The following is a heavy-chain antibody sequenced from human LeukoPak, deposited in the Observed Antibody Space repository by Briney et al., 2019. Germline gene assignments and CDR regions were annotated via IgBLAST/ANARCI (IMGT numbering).Heavy chain of an antibody. CDR2: ISWNSGSI. CDR3: AKGSGWELATAFDY. Sequence: AGRSLRLSCAASGFTFDDYAMHWVRQAPGKGLEWVSGISWNSGSIGYADSVKGRFTISRDNAKNSLYLQMNSLRAEDTALYYCAKGSGWELATAFDYWGQGTLVTVSS. D-gene: IGHD5-24*01. J-gene: IGHJ4*02. CDR1: GFTFDDYA. V-gene: IGHV3-9*01.